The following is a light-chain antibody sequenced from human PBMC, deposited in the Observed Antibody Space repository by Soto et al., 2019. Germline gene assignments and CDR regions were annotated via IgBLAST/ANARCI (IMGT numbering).Light chain of an antibody. Sequence: QSALTQPPSASRSPGQSVTISCTGTSSDIGDYNYVSWYQQHPGKAPKLMIYEVSKRPSGVPDRFSGSKSGNTASLTVSGLQAEDEADCYCSSYAGSNNCVFGGGTKVTVL. CDR3: SSYAGSNNCV. V-gene: IGLV2-8*02. J-gene: IGLJ3*02. CDR1: SSDIGDYNY. CDR2: EVS.